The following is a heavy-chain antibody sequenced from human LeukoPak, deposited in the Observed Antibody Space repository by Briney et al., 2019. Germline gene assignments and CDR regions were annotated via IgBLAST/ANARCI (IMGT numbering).Heavy chain of an antibody. CDR3: ATQYYYDSSGDY. Sequence: SVKVSCKASGGTFSSYAISWVRQAPGQGLEWMGGIIPIFGTANYAQKFQGRVTITTDESTSTAYMELSSLRSEGTAVYYCATQYYYDSSGDYWGQGTLVTVSS. CDR2: IIPIFGTA. D-gene: IGHD3-22*01. J-gene: IGHJ4*02. CDR1: GGTFSSYA. V-gene: IGHV1-69*05.